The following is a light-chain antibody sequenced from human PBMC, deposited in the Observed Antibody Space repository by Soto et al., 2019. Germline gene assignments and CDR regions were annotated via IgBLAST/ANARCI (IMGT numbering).Light chain of an antibody. CDR1: SSGVGGYNY. CDR2: EVS. J-gene: IGLJ1*01. V-gene: IGLV2-14*01. CDR3: SSFTNTITRYA. Sequence: SALTQPASVSGSPGQSITISCTGTSSGVGGYNYVSWFQHHPGKAPKLIIYEVSYRPSGVSARFSGSKSGDTASLTISGLQAEDEADYYCSSFTNTITRYAFGTGTKLTVL.